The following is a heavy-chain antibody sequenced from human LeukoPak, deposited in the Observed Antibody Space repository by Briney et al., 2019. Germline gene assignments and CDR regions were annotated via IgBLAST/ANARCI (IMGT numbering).Heavy chain of an antibody. CDR2: IYYSGST. J-gene: IGHJ4*02. D-gene: IGHD2-2*01. V-gene: IGHV4-59*01. Sequence: SETLSLTCTVSGGSISSYYWSWIRQPPGKGLEWIGYIYYSGSTNYNPSLKSRVTISVDTSKNQFSLKLSSVTAADTAVYYCARGIGYCSSTSCPLLVFDYWGKGTLVTVSS. CDR1: GGSISSYY. CDR3: ARGIGYCSSTSCPLLVFDY.